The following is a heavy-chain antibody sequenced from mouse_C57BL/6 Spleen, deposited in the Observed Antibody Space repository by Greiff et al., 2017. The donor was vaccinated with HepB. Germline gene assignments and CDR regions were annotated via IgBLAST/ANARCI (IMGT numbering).Heavy chain of an antibody. CDR1: YTFTDYYM. Sequence: VQLQQSGPELVKPGASVKMSCKASGYTFTDYYMHWVKQKPGKGLEWIGEIYPGSGNTYYNEKFKGKATLTADTSSSTAYMQLSSLTSEDSAVYFCARSHGYSFAYWGQGTLVTVSA. J-gene: IGHJ3*01. V-gene: IGHV1-83*01. D-gene: IGHD2-3*01. CDR3: RSHGYSFAY. CDR2: YPGSGNTY.